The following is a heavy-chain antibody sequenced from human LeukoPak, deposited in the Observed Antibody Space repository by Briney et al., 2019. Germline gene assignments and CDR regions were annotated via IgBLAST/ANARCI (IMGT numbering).Heavy chain of an antibody. V-gene: IGHV3-30*04. CDR3: ARDLLRAAAGTIPRYYYYYYGTDV. CDR2: ISYDGSNK. D-gene: IGHD6-13*01. CDR1: GFTFSSYA. J-gene: IGHJ6*02. Sequence: GGSLRLSCAASGFTFSSYAMHWVRQAPGKGLEWVVVISYDGSNKYYADSVKGRFTISRDNSKNTLYLQMNSLRAEDTAVYYCARDLLRAAAGTIPRYYYYYYGTDVWGQGTTVTVSS.